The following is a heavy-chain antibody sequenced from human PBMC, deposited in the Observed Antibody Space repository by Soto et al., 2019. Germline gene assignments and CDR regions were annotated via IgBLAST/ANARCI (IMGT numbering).Heavy chain of an antibody. D-gene: IGHD7-27*01. V-gene: IGHV4-59*08. CDR1: GGSISSYY. J-gene: IGHJ4*02. Sequence: QVQLQESGPGLVKPSETLSLTCTVSGGSISSYYWSWIRQPPGEGLEWIGYIYYSGSTNYNPSLKSRVTISVDTSKNQSSLKLSSVTAAGTAVYYCARRWGRTFDYWGQGTLVTVSS. CDR3: ARRWGRTFDY. CDR2: IYYSGST.